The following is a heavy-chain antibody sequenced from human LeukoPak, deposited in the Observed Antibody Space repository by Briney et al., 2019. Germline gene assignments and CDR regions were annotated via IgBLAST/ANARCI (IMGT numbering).Heavy chain of an antibody. Sequence: GGSLRLSCAGSGFTFSNYAMTWVRQAPGKGLEWVSTISSSGDATYSADSVKGRFSISRDNSKNTLYLQMNNLRADDTAVYYCARGAATGPTLGFDYWGQGTLVTVSS. CDR1: GFTFSNYA. V-gene: IGHV3-23*01. CDR2: ISSSGDAT. J-gene: IGHJ4*02. CDR3: ARGAATGPTLGFDY. D-gene: IGHD6-13*01.